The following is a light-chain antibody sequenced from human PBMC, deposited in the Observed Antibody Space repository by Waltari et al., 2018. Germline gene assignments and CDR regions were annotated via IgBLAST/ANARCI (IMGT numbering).Light chain of an antibody. CDR2: DAS. V-gene: IGKV3-20*01. CDR3: QKYGTLPAT. CDR1: QSVSRT. J-gene: IGKJ1*01. Sequence: EIVLTQSPDTLSLSPGDRATLSCRAGQSVSRTLAWYQQKPGQAPRLLIYDASSRATGVPDRVSGSGSGTDFSLTISRLDPEDFAVYYCQKYGTLPATFGQGTKVEIK.